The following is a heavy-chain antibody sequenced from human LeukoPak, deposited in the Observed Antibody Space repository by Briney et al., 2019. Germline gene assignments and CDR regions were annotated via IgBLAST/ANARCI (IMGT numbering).Heavy chain of an antibody. CDR3: AELGITMIGGV. D-gene: IGHD3-10*02. J-gene: IGHJ6*04. Sequence: GGSLRLSCAASGFTFDDYAMHWVRHAPGKGLEWVSLISWDGGSTYYADSVKGRFTISRDNSKNSLYLQMNSLRAEDTAVYYCAELGITMIGGVWGKGTTVTISS. CDR1: GFTFDDYA. V-gene: IGHV3-43D*03. CDR2: ISWDGGST.